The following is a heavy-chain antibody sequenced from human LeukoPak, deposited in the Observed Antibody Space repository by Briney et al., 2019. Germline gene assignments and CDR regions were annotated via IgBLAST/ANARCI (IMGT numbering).Heavy chain of an antibody. CDR3: AIGMAAAGTFEY. Sequence: GASVKVSCKASGYTFTAYYFYWVRQAPGQGLEWMGRINPNSGGTDYAQKFQGRVTMTRDTSISTAYMELSSLRSDDTAVYYCAIGMAAAGTFEYWGQGTLVTVSS. CDR1: GYTFTAYY. CDR2: INPNSGGT. J-gene: IGHJ4*02. D-gene: IGHD6-13*01. V-gene: IGHV1-2*06.